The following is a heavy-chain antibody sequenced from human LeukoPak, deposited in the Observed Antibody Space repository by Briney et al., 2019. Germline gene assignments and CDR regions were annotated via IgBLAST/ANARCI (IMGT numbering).Heavy chain of an antibody. Sequence: SETLSLTCTVSGGSISSYYWSWIRQPPGKGLEWIGYIYYSGSTNYNPSLKSRVTISVDRSKNQFSLKLSSVTAADTAVYYCASIMRLGEPYFDYWGQGTLVTVSS. CDR1: GGSISSYY. V-gene: IGHV4-59*12. CDR3: ASIMRLGEPYFDY. J-gene: IGHJ4*02. CDR2: IYYSGST. D-gene: IGHD3-10*01.